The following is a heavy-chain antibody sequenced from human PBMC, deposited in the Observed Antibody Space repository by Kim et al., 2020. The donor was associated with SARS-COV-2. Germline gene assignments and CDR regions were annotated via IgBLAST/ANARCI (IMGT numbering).Heavy chain of an antibody. V-gene: IGHV3-30*04. D-gene: IGHD3-10*01. Sequence: GGSLRLSCVVSGLKFSSYEMHWVRQAPGKGMQWVALISYDGNNKYYADSVKGRFTISRDNSQNTLYLQMNSLRPDDTAVYVCAKVRGYEMSFYYLEYWGQGTLDTVSS. CDR2: ISYDGNNK. CDR3: AKVRGYEMSFYYLEY. CDR1: GLKFSSYE. J-gene: IGHJ4*02.